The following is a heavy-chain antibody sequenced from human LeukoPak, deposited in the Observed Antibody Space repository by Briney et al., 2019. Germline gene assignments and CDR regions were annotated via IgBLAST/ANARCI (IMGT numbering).Heavy chain of an antibody. Sequence: SVKVSCKASGGTFSSYAISWVRQAPGQGLEWMGRIIPILGIANYAQKFQGRVTITADKSTSTAYMELSSLRSEDTAVYYCASSPLWFGEFIGYNWFDPWGQGTLVTVSS. D-gene: IGHD3-10*01. J-gene: IGHJ5*02. V-gene: IGHV1-69*04. CDR3: ASSPLWFGEFIGYNWFDP. CDR1: GGTFSSYA. CDR2: IIPILGIA.